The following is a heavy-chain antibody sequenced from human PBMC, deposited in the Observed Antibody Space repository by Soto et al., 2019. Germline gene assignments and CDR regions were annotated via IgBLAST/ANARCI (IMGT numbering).Heavy chain of an antibody. CDR2: IKTDGSNT. CDR3: AYSSTPFDY. D-gene: IGHD6-13*01. Sequence: GGSLRLSCAASGFSFSNYWMHWVRQAPGKGLVWVSHIKTDGSNTEYADSVKGRFTISRDNAKNTLYLQMNSLRAEDTAVYYCAYSSTPFDYWGQGTLVTVSS. CDR1: GFSFSNYW. V-gene: IGHV3-74*03. J-gene: IGHJ4*02.